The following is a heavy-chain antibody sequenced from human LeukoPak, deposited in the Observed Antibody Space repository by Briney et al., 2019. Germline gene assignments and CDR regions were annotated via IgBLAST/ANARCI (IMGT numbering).Heavy chain of an antibody. Sequence: GESLKISCQGSGYNFIIHWIGWVRQMPGKGLEWMGIIYPEDSDTRHSPSFQGQVTMSVDRSTNTAFLQWSGLKASDTATYFCARHRTPYCGAGCLPDSMDVWGKGTTVTVSS. V-gene: IGHV5-51*01. J-gene: IGHJ6*03. CDR3: ARHRTPYCGAGCLPDSMDV. CDR1: GYNFIIHW. D-gene: IGHD2-21*02. CDR2: IYPEDSDT.